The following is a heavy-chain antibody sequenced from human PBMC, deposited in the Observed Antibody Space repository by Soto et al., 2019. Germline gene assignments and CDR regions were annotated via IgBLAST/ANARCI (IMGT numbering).Heavy chain of an antibody. CDR2: IYYSGST. CDR3: ARTVVVPAALLFDY. V-gene: IGHV4-59*01. Sequence: QVQLQESGPGLVKPSETLSLTCTVSGGSISSYYWSWIRQPPGKGLEWIGYIYYSGSTNYNPSLKSRVTISVDTSKNQFSLKLSSVTAADTAVYYCARTVVVPAALLFDYWGQGTLVTVSS. D-gene: IGHD2-2*01. J-gene: IGHJ4*02. CDR1: GGSISSYY.